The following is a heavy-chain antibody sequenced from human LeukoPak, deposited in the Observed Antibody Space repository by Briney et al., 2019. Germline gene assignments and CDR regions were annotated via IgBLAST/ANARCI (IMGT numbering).Heavy chain of an antibody. CDR3: ANSPRGYSYGYPGY. V-gene: IGHV3-23*01. Sequence: GGSLRFSCAASGFTFSSYAMSWVRQAPGKGLEWVSAISGSGGSTYYADSVKGRFTISRDNSKNTLYLQMNSLRAEDTAVYYCANSPRGYSYGYPGYWGQGTLVTVSS. J-gene: IGHJ4*02. CDR1: GFTFSSYA. D-gene: IGHD5-18*01. CDR2: ISGSGGST.